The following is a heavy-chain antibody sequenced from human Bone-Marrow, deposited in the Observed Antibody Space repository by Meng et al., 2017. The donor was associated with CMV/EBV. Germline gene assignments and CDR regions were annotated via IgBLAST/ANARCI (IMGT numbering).Heavy chain of an antibody. V-gene: IGHV1-69*04. CDR3: ARDGVVVPAAFDY. Sequence: SVKVSCKASGYTFTSYDINWVRQAPGQGLEWMGRIIPILGIANYAQKFQGRVTITADKSTSTAYMELSSLRSEDTAVYYCARDGVVVPAAFDYWGQGTLVTVSS. CDR1: GYTFTSYD. D-gene: IGHD2-2*01. CDR2: IIPILGIA. J-gene: IGHJ4*02.